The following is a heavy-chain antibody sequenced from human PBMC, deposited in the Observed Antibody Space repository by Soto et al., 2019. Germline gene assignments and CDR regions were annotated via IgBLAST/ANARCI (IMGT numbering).Heavy chain of an antibody. CDR1: GDSVSSNSAV. D-gene: IGHD3-10*01. J-gene: IGHJ5*02. V-gene: IGHV6-1*01. CDR3: ARDSAVVRGATNPFHX. CDR2: TYYRSNWYN. Sequence: SQSLSLNCAISGDSVSSNSAVWNWIRQSPSRGLECLGRTYYRSNWYNDYAVSVKSRIIINPDTSRNQLSLQLSSVTPEDTGVYYCARDSAVVRGATNPFHXWGQVTQVTVSX.